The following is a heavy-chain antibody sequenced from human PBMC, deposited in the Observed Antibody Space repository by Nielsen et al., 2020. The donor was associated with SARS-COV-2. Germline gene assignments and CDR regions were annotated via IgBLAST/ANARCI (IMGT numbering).Heavy chain of an antibody. J-gene: IGHJ6*02. Sequence: GESLKISCAASGFTFSDYYMNWIRQAPGKGLEWVSFISFSGSETAYADSVRGRITIFRDNARNSVSLQMNSLRPEDTAVYYCARDLTVTTGVDYYYGMDVWGQGTTVTVSS. CDR1: GFTFSDYY. CDR3: ARDLTVTTGVDYYYGMDV. CDR2: ISFSGSET. D-gene: IGHD4-17*01. V-gene: IGHV3-11*05.